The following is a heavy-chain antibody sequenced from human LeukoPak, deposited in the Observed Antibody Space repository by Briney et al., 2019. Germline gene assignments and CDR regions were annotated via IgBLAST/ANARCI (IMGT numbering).Heavy chain of an antibody. D-gene: IGHD5-18*01. CDR3: AVSETYSITDF. CDR2: ISSSGSTI. J-gene: IGHJ4*02. V-gene: IGHV3-48*03. Sequence: GGSLRLSCAASGFTFSSYEMNWVRQAPGKGLEWVSYISSSGSTIYYADSVKGRFTISRDNAKNSLYLQMNSLRAEDTAVYYCAVSETYSITDFWGQGTLVTVSS. CDR1: GFTFSSYE.